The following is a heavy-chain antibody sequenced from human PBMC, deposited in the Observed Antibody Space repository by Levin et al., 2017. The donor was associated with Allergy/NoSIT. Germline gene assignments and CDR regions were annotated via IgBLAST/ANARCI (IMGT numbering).Heavy chain of an antibody. V-gene: IGHV3-64*01. D-gene: IGHD2-15*01. J-gene: IGHJ4*02. CDR2: ISGNGGIT. Sequence: GGSLRLSCAASGFTFSSYALHWVRQTPGKGLESVAAISGNGGITNYAYSVKGRFTISRDNSKNTLYLQMGSLTTEDMATYYCARGSGGRPPKYYFDYWGQGTLVTVSS. CDR3: ARGSGGRPPKYYFDY. CDR1: GFTFSSYA.